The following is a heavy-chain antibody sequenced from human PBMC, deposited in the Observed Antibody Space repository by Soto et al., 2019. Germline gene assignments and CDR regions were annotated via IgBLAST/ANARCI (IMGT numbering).Heavy chain of an antibody. J-gene: IGHJ6*02. CDR2: IYYSGST. V-gene: IGHV4-30-4*01. CDR1: GGSISSGDYY. D-gene: IGHD5-12*01. Sequence: QVQLQESGPGLVKPSQTLSLTCTVSGGSISSGDYYWSWIRQPPGKGLEWIGYIYYSGSTYYNPSLESRVTISVDTSKNQFSLKLSSVTAADTAVYYCARELRVEMATITYYYGMDVWGQGTTVTVSS. CDR3: ARELRVEMATITYYYGMDV.